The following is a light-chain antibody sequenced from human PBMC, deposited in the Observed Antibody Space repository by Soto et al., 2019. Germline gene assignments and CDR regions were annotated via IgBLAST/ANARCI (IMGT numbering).Light chain of an antibody. CDR1: QTIISW. J-gene: IGKJ1*01. Sequence: DIQLTQSPSTLSASVGDRVSITCRASQTIISWLAWYQQKSGKAPKLLIYAASSLESGVPSRFSGSGSGTEFTLTISSLQPDVFATYYCQQYHVYPWTFGQGTKVEIK. V-gene: IGKV1-5*01. CDR2: AAS. CDR3: QQYHVYPWT.